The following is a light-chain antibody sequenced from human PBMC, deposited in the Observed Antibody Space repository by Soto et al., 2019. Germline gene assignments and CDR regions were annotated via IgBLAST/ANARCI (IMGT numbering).Light chain of an antibody. CDR3: QLYNSYSRT. V-gene: IGKV1-5*01. CDR1: QSISSW. CDR2: VAS. J-gene: IGKJ1*01. Sequence: DIQMTQSPSTLSASVGDRVTITCRASQSISSWLAWYQQKPGKAPKHLIYVASSLQSEVPSRFSGSGSGTDFTLTISSLQPDDYATYYCQLYNSYSRTFGQGTKVDIK.